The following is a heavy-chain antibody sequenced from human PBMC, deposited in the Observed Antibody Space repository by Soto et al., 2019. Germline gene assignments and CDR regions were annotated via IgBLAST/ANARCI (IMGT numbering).Heavy chain of an antibody. J-gene: IGHJ4*02. CDR3: AKLTRDSSSSWLFDY. D-gene: IGHD6-6*01. V-gene: IGHV3-23*01. Sequence: EVQLLESGGGLVQPGGSLRLSCAASGFTFSTYAMSWVRLAPGKGLEWVSGISGSGGDTYYADSVKGRFAISRDNSKNTLYLQMNSVRAEDTAVYYCAKLTRDSSSSWLFDYWGQGTLVTVSS. CDR1: GFTFSTYA. CDR2: ISGSGGDT.